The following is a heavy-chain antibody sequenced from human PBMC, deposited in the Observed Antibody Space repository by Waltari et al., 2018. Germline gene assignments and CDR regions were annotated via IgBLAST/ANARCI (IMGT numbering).Heavy chain of an antibody. Sequence: EVQLVESGGGLVQPGGSLRLPCAASGFIFSSYSMNWVRQAPGKGLEWVSCIHSSGSTAYADAVKGRFTISRDNAKNSLYLQLNSLRDEDTAVYYCVRALRLDTLWGQGTLVTVSS. V-gene: IGHV3-48*02. CDR2: IHSSGST. D-gene: IGHD5-18*01. CDR3: VRALRLDTL. J-gene: IGHJ4*02. CDR1: GFIFSSYS.